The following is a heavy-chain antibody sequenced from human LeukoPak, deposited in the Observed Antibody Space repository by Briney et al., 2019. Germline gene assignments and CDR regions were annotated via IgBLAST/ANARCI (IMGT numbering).Heavy chain of an antibody. J-gene: IGHJ4*02. D-gene: IGHD6-19*01. V-gene: IGHV4-61*01. CDR3: AREKYSSGWLGGYYFDY. CDR1: GGSISSSSYY. CDR2: IYYSGNT. Sequence: PSETLSLTCTVSGGSISSSSYYWGWLRQPPGKGLEWIVYIYYSGNTNYNPSLKSRVTISVDTSKNQFYLKLSSVTAADTAVYYCAREKYSSGWLGGYYFDYWGQGTLVTVSS.